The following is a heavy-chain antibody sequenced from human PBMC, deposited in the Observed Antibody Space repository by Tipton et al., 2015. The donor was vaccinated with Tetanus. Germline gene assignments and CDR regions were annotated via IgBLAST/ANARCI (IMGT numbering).Heavy chain of an antibody. CDR3: ARGGSYSYGPRGFDL. V-gene: IGHV4-4*02. J-gene: IGHJ2*01. CDR2: IYYSGST. D-gene: IGHD5-18*01. CDR1: GGPVSSSNW. Sequence: GLVKPSGTLSLTCDVSGGPVSSSNWWSWVRQAPGKGLEWIGEIYYSGSTYYNPSLKSRVTISEDTPKNQFSLKLTSLTVADTAVYYCARGGSYSYGPRGFDLWGRGTLVTVSS.